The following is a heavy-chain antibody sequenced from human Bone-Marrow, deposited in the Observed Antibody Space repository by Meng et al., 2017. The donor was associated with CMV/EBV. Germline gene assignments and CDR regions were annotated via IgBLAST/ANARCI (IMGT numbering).Heavy chain of an antibody. Sequence: GGSLRLSCAASGFTFSSYSMNWVRQAPGKGLEWVSSISSSSSYIYYADSVKGRFTISRDNAKNSLYLQMNSLRAEDTAVYYCARDFRFLEWLYIDAFDIWGQGTMVTVSS. J-gene: IGHJ3*02. CDR1: GFTFSSYS. D-gene: IGHD3-3*01. V-gene: IGHV3-21*01. CDR3: ARDFRFLEWLYIDAFDI. CDR2: ISSSSSYI.